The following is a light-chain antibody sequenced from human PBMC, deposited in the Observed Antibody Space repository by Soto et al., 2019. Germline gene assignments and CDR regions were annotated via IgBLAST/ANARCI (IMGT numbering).Light chain of an antibody. J-gene: IGKJ4*01. V-gene: IGKV3-15*01. CDR2: HAS. CDR1: QSVSNS. Sequence: EIVMTQPPATLSVSPGERATLSCRASQSVSNSLAWYQQKPGQAPRLLIYHASTRATGIPARFSGSGSGTEFTLTISSLQSEDFAVYYCQQYNKWPLTFGGGTKVEIK. CDR3: QQYNKWPLT.